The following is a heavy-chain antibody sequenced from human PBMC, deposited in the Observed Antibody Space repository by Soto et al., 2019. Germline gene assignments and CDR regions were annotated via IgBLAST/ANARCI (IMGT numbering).Heavy chain of an antibody. CDR3: ANFGALRIYYYYGMDD. CDR2: ISGSGGST. D-gene: IGHD3-16*01. Sequence: GGSLRLSCAASGFTFSSYAMSWVRQAPGKGLEWVSAISGSGGSTYYADSVKGRFTISRDNSKNTLYLQMNSLRAEDTAVYYCANFGALRIYYYYGMDDGGQGTTVTVSS. J-gene: IGHJ6*02. CDR1: GFTFSSYA. V-gene: IGHV3-23*01.